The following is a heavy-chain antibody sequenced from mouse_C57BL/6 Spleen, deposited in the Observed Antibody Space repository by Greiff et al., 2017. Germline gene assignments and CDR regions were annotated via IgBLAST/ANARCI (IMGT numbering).Heavy chain of an antibody. D-gene: IGHD2-3*01. J-gene: IGHJ2*01. V-gene: IGHV1-15*01. CDR1: GYTFTDYE. CDR3: TRFGDGSHFDY. CDR2: IDPETGGT. Sequence: QVQLQQSGAELVRPGASVTLSCKASGYTFTDYEMHWVKQTPVHGLEWIGAIDPETGGTAYNQKFKGKAILTADKSSSTAYMELRSLTSEDSAVYYCTRFGDGSHFDYWGQGTTLTVSS.